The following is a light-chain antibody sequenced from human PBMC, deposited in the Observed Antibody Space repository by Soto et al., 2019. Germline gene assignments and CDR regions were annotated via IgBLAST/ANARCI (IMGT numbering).Light chain of an antibody. CDR1: SSDGGGYNY. J-gene: IGLJ1*01. Sequence: QSALTQPPSASGSPGQSVTISCTGTSSDGGGYNYVSWYKQHPGKAPKLMIYEVTKRPSGVPDRFSGSKSGNTASLTVSGLQAEDEADYYCSSYAGSNNLYVFGTGTKLTVL. CDR2: EVT. V-gene: IGLV2-8*01. CDR3: SSYAGSNNLYV.